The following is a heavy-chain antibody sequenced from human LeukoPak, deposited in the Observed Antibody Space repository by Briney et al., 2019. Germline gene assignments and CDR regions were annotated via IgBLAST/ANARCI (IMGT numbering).Heavy chain of an antibody. D-gene: IGHD6-13*01. CDR2: IYIGGGT. J-gene: IGHJ4*02. V-gene: IGHV3-53*01. CDR3: AKDLVAVAGTEVH. CDR1: GFTVNNNY. Sequence: GGSLRLSCAASGFTVNNNYMSWVRQAPGKGLEWVAVIYIGGGTYYAASVKGRFTISRDTSKNTLFLQVNSLRADDTAMYYCAKDLVAVAGTEVHWGQGTLVTVSS.